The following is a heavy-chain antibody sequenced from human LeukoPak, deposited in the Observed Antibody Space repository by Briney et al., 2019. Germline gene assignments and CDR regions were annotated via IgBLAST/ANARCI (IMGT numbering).Heavy chain of an antibody. J-gene: IGHJ5*02. V-gene: IGHV1-8*03. D-gene: IGHD6-13*01. CDR1: GYTFTSYD. CDR3: AREAGIAKEFDP. Sequence: ASVKVSCKASGYTFTSYDINWVRQATGQGLEWMGWMNPNSGNTGYAQKFQGRVTITRNTSISTAYMELSSLRSEDTAVYYCAREAGIAKEFDPWGQGTLVTVSS. CDR2: MNPNSGNT.